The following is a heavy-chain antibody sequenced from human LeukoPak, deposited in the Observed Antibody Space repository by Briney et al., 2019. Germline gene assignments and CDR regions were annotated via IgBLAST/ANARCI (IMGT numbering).Heavy chain of an antibody. J-gene: IGHJ3*02. CDR1: GFTFSSYG. D-gene: IGHD2-15*01. Sequence: GGSLRLSCAASGFTFSSYGMHWVRQAPGKGLERVANIKQDGSEKYYVDSVKGRFTISRDNAKNSLYLQMNSLRAEDTAVYYCARLVVVVAAIRDAFDIWGQGTMVTVSS. CDR3: ARLVVVVAAIRDAFDI. CDR2: IKQDGSEK. V-gene: IGHV3-7*01.